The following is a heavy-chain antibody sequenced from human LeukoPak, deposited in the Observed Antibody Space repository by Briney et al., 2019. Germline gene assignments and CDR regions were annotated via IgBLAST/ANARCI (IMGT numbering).Heavy chain of an antibody. CDR2: IYYSGSL. J-gene: IGHJ4*02. CDR1: GRSISSSSYY. Sequence: SETLSLICTVSGRSISSSSYYWGWIRQPPGKGLEWIGSIYYSGSLYYNPSLKSRVTISVDTSKNQFSLKLSSVTAADTAVYYCARERDGAGTQRGLDYWGQGTLVTVSS. D-gene: IGHD3-10*01. V-gene: IGHV4-39*07. CDR3: ARERDGAGTQRGLDY.